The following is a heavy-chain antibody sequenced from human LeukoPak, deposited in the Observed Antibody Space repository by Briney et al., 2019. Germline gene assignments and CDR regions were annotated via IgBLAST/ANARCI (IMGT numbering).Heavy chain of an antibody. CDR1: GFTFSSYW. Sequence: QPGGTLRLSCAASGFTFSSYWMSWVRQAPGKGLEWMANINQGGSENYYVDSVKGRFTISRDNAKNYLELQMKSSGAKDAAEYYCARAVIFLGWLIERHNYYYMVVWGKGTTVSVSS. CDR3: ARAVIFLGWLIERHNYYYMVV. V-gene: IGHV3-7*01. CDR2: INQGGSEN. J-gene: IGHJ6*03. D-gene: IGHD3-3*01.